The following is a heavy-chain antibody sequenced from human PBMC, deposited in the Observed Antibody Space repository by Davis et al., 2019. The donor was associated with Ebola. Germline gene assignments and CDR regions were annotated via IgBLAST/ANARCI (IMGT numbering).Heavy chain of an antibody. V-gene: IGHV1-69*13. Sequence: SVKVSCKASGGTFSSYAISWVRQAPGQGLEWMGGIIPIFGTANYAQKFQGRVTITADESTSTAYMELSSLRSEDTAVYYCAVSYQLLSRWDHYYYGMDVWGQGTTVTVSS. CDR3: AVSYQLLSRWDHYYYGMDV. CDR1: GGTFSSYA. CDR2: IIPIFGTA. D-gene: IGHD2-2*01. J-gene: IGHJ6*02.